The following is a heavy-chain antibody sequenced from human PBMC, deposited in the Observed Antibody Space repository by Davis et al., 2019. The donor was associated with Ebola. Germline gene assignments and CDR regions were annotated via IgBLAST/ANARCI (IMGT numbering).Heavy chain of an antibody. J-gene: IGHJ3*02. CDR1: GNSFNTHW. CDR3: ATLRRTITGMDDGVDI. Sequence: GESLKISCKDSGNSFNTHWIGWVRQMPGKGLEWMGIIYTGDSDTRYSPSFRGQVTISADKSIKTAFLQWSSLKASDTAMYYCATLRRTITGMDDGVDIWGQGTMVTVSS. D-gene: IGHD1-20*01. V-gene: IGHV5-51*01. CDR2: IYTGDSDT.